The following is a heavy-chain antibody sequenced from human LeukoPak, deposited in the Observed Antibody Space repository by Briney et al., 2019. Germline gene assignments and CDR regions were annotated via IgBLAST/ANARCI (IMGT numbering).Heavy chain of an antibody. V-gene: IGHV3-23*01. CDR2: IGASGDNT. CDR1: GFTFGSYA. Sequence: GGSLRLSCAASGFTFGSYAMTWVRQAPGKGLGWVSSIGASGDNTYYADSVKGRFAISRDNSKDTLYLQMNSLRAEDTAIYYRAKSAAATTAWFDPWGQGTLVTVSS. J-gene: IGHJ5*02. CDR3: AKSAAATTAWFDP. D-gene: IGHD6-13*01.